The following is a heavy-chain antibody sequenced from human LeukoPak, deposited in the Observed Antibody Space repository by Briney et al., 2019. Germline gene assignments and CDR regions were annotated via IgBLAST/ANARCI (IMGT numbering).Heavy chain of an antibody. CDR3: AKDLPYYDSSGYPTAPGY. Sequence: GGSLRLSCVASGFTFSNYWMHWVRQAPGKGLLCVSRINSDGSITTYADSVKGRFTISRDNSKNTLYLQMNSLRAEDTAVYYCAKDLPYYDSSGYPTAPGYWGQGTLVTVSS. V-gene: IGHV3-74*03. J-gene: IGHJ4*02. CDR2: INSDGSIT. CDR1: GFTFSNYW. D-gene: IGHD3-22*01.